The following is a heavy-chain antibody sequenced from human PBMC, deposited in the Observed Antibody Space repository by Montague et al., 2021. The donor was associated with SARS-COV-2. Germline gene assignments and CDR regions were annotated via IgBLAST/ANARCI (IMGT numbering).Heavy chain of an antibody. V-gene: IGHV3-21*01. CDR3: ARDPFYDILTGYYSN. D-gene: IGHD3-9*01. Sequence: SLRLSCAASGFTFGSYSMNWVRQAPGKGLEWVSSISSSSSYIYYADSVKGRFTISRDNAKNSLYLQMNSLRAEDTAVYYCARDPFYDILTGYYSNWGQGTLVTVSS. J-gene: IGHJ4*02. CDR1: GFTFGSYS. CDR2: ISSSSSYI.